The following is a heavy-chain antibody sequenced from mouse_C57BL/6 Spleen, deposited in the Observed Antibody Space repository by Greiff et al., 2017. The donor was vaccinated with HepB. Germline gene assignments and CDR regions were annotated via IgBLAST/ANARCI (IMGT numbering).Heavy chain of an antibody. CDR2: IWSGGST. V-gene: IGHV2-2*01. Sequence: QVQLKESGPGLVQPSQSLPITCTVSGFSLTSYGVHWVRQSPGKGLEWLGVIWSGGSTDYNAAFISRLSISKDNSKSQVFFKMNSLQADDTAIYYCARNGAYGSSYYYFDYWGQGTTLTVSS. CDR1: GFSLTSYG. J-gene: IGHJ2*01. D-gene: IGHD1-1*01. CDR3: ARNGAYGSSYYYFDY.